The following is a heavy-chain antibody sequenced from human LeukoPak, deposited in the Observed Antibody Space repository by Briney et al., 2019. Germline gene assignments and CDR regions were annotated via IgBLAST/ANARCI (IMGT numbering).Heavy chain of an antibody. CDR2: ISGNGGAT. D-gene: IGHD5-12*01. CDR3: TKRRGYNFDY. J-gene: IGHJ4*02. Sequence: GGSLRLSCAASGFTFSGYAMSWVRQAPGKGLEWVSLISGNGGATYYADSVKGRFTTSRDNSKDTLYLQMNTLRAEDTAIYYCTKRRGYNFDYWGQGTLVTVSS. V-gene: IGHV3-23*01. CDR1: GFTFSGYA.